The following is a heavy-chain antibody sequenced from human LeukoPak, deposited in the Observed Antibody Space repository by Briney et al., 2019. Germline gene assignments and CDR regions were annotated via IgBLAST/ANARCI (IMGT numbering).Heavy chain of an antibody. Sequence: GGSLRLSCAASGFTFSSYSMNWVRQAPGKGLEWVSSISSSSSYIYYADSVKGRFTISRDNAKNSLYLQMNSLRAEDTAVYYCARAGIVATPSMDVWGKGTTVTVSS. CDR2: ISSSSSYI. CDR3: ARAGIVATPSMDV. CDR1: GFTFSSYS. V-gene: IGHV3-21*01. J-gene: IGHJ6*03. D-gene: IGHD5-12*01.